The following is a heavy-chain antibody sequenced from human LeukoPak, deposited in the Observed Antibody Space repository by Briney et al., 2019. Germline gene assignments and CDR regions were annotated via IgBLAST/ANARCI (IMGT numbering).Heavy chain of an antibody. CDR1: GYTFTAYY. V-gene: IGHV1-2*02. D-gene: IGHD5-18*01. J-gene: IGHJ4*02. CDR3: ARDRSPAPGRSYGRGHFDY. CDR2: INPNSGGT. Sequence: PGASVKVSCKASGYTFTAYYVHWVRQAPGQGLEWMGWINPNSGGTNYAQKFQGRVTMTRDTSISTAYMELSRLRSDDTAVYYCARDRSPAPGRSYGRGHFDYWGQGTLVTVSS.